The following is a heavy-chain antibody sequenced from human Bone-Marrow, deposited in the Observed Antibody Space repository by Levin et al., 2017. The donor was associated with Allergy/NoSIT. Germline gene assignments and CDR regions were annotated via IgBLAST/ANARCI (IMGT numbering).Heavy chain of an antibody. D-gene: IGHD3-22*01. J-gene: IGHJ4*02. CDR1: GFTFSDYF. CDR3: ARDAYYYDSTTYYTPIDY. Sequence: GGSLRLSCAASGFTFSDYFMSWFRQPPGKGLEWVSYISGTGTTIYYADSVKGRFTISRDNAKNSLSLQMNSLRAEDTAVYYCARDAYYYDSTTYYTPIDYWGQGTLVTVSS. CDR2: ISGTGTTI. V-gene: IGHV3-11*01.